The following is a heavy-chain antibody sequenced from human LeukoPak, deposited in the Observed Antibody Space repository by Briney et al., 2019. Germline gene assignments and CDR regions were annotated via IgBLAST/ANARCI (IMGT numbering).Heavy chain of an antibody. V-gene: IGHV4-59*01. J-gene: IGHJ4*02. Sequence: SETLSLTCTVSGGSISSYYWSWIRQPPGKGLEWIGYIYYSGSTNYNPSLKSRVTISVDTSKNQFSLKLSSVTAADTAVYYCASSGWLQFPFDYWGQGTLVTVSS. D-gene: IGHD5-24*01. CDR2: IYYSGST. CDR3: ASSGWLQFPFDY. CDR1: GGSISSYY.